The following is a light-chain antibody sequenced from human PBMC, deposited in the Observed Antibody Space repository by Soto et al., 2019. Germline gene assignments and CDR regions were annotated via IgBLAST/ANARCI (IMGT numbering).Light chain of an antibody. V-gene: IGKV3-15*01. CDR1: QTITSN. CDR2: GAS. Sequence: EIVMTQSPVTLSLSPGDTATLSCRASQTITSNLAWYQQKPGQPPRLLIYGASTRATGIPARFSGSGSGTGFTLTITNLQSEDFAVYYCQQYSSWVTFGGGTQLEI. CDR3: QQYSSWVT. J-gene: IGKJ4*01.